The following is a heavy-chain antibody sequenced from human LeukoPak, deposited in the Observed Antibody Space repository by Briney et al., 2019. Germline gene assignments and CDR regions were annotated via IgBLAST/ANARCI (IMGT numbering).Heavy chain of an antibody. D-gene: IGHD6-13*01. CDR2: IIPIFGTA. CDR3: ARARYEQQLVGGLDY. J-gene: IGHJ4*02. V-gene: IGHV1-69*13. Sequence: SVKVSCKASGGTFSSYAISWVRQAPGQGLEWMGGIIPIFGTANYAQKFQGRVTITADESTSTAYMELSSLRSEDTAVYYCARARYEQQLVGGLDYWGQGTLVTVSS. CDR1: GGTFSSYA.